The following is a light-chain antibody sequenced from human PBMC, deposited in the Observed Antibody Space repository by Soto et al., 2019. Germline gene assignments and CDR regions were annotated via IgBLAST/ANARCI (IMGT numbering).Light chain of an antibody. CDR3: QQLNTYE. V-gene: IGKV1-9*01. Sequence: QLTQSPASLSASIGDRVIITCRATRAINRYLAWYQQKPGAAPKLLMYAATTLQRGFPSRLSGAASGTEFTLTITSLQSDDFATYYCQQLNTYEFGHGTKVDIK. CDR1: RAINRY. J-gene: IGKJ1*01. CDR2: AAT.